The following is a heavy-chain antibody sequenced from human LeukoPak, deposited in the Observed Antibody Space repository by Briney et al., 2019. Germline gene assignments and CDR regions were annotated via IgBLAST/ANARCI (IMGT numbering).Heavy chain of an antibody. J-gene: IGHJ4*02. CDR2: IYYTGST. Sequence: PSETLSLTCTVSGGSVSSYYWSWIRQPPGKGLEWIGYIYYTGSTNYNPSLKSRVTISVDTSKNQFSLKLSSVTAADTAVYYCAGSSTGTTAFDYWGQGTLVTASS. CDR1: GGSVSSYY. CDR3: AGSSTGTTAFDY. V-gene: IGHV4-59*02. D-gene: IGHD1-1*01.